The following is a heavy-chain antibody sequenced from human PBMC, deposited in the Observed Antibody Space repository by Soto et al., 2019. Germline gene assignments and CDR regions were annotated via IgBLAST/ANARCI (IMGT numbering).Heavy chain of an antibody. CDR3: AKTPRGGDYGDWYFDL. Sequence: QVQLVQSGAGVKKPGSSVKGSCKASGATFSSYPISGGRRAPGQGVDWMGGIIPIFGTANYPQKFKGRVTITADESTSTAYMELTSLRAEDTAIYYCAKTPRGGDYGDWYFDLWGRGTLVTVSS. CDR2: IIPIFGTA. D-gene: IGHD4-17*01. V-gene: IGHV1-69*01. J-gene: IGHJ2*01. CDR1: GATFSSYP.